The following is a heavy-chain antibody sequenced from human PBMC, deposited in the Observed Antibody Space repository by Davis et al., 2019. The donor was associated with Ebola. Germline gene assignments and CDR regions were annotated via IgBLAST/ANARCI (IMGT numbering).Heavy chain of an antibody. CDR1: GGSISSYY. J-gene: IGHJ6*02. Sequence: SETLSLTCAVYGGSISSYYWSWIRQPPGKGLEWIGYIYYSGSTNYNPSLKSRVTISVDTSKNQFSLKLSSVTAADTAVYYCARRGRARGMDVWGQGTTVTVSS. CDR2: IYYSGST. CDR3: ARRGRARGMDV. V-gene: IGHV4-59*08.